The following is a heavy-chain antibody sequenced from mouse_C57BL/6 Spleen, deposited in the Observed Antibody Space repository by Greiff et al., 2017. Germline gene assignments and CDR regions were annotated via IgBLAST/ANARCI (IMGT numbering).Heavy chain of an antibody. D-gene: IGHD1-1*01. Sequence: QVQLQQSGAELARPGASVKLSCKASGYTFTSYGISWVKQRTGQGLEWIGEIYPRSGNTYYNEKFKGKATLTADKSSSTAYMELRSLTSEDSAVYFCADPLITTVVATGGYWGQGTTLTVSS. V-gene: IGHV1-81*01. CDR1: GYTFTSYG. J-gene: IGHJ2*01. CDR3: ADPLITTVVATGGY. CDR2: IYPRSGNT.